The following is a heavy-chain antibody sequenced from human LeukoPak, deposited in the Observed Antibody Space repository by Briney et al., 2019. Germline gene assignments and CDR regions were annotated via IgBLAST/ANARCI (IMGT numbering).Heavy chain of an antibody. Sequence: GGFLRLSCAASGFIFNNYGLIWVRQAPGKGLEWVSAISNDGGGTTYADFVKGRFTISRDNSKNTLFLQMNSLRAEDTALYYCAKGGSGYFLDLWGQGTLVTVSS. D-gene: IGHD3-22*01. CDR2: ISNDGGGT. J-gene: IGHJ5*02. V-gene: IGHV3-23*01. CDR3: AKGGSGYFLDL. CDR1: GFIFNNYG.